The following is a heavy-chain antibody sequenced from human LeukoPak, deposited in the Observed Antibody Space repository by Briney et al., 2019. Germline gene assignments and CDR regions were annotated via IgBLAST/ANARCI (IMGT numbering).Heavy chain of an antibody. CDR3: ARRPGSYFDY. V-gene: IGHV5-51*01. CDR1: GYSFTTNW. D-gene: IGHD1-26*01. CDR2: IYPSDSDT. J-gene: IGHJ4*02. Sequence: GASLQISCKGSGYSFTTNWIGWVRPLPGKGLEWMGIIYPSDSDTRYSPSFQGQVTISADKSISTAYLQWSSLKASDTAMYYCARRPGSYFDYWGQGTLVTVSS.